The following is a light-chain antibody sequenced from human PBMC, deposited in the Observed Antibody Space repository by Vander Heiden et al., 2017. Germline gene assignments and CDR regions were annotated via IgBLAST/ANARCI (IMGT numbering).Light chain of an antibody. CDR2: DVS. V-gene: IGLV2-14*03. J-gene: IGLJ1*01. Sequence: QSALTHPASVSVSPGQSITISCTGTSSDVGGYNYVSWYQQHPGKAPKLMIYDVSNRPSGVSNRFSGSKSGNTASLTISGLQAEDEADYYCSSYTSSSLYVFGTGTKVTVL. CDR3: SSYTSSSLYV. CDR1: SSDVGGYNY.